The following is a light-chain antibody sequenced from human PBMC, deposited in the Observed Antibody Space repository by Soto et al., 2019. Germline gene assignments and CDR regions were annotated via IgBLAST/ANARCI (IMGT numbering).Light chain of an antibody. V-gene: IGLV1-40*01. CDR1: SSNIGAGYD. Sequence: QAVVTQPPSVSGAPGQRVTISCTGSSSNIGAGYDVHWYQQLPGTAPKLLIYGKSHLPSGVPDRFSGSKSGPSASLAITGLQAEDEGDDYCQSYDSSLSGVVFGGGTKLTVL. J-gene: IGLJ2*01. CDR2: GKS. CDR3: QSYDSSLSGVV.